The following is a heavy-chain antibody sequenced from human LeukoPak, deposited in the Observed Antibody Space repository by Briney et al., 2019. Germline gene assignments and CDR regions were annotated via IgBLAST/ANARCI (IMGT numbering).Heavy chain of an antibody. CDR3: ARGASLLEWLFTGYGMDV. D-gene: IGHD3-3*01. CDR2: INHSGST. V-gene: IGHV4-34*01. J-gene: IGHJ6*02. Sequence: SETLSLTCAVYGGSFSGYYWSWIRQPPGKELEWIGEINHSGSTNYNPSLKSRVTISVDTSKNQFSLKLSSVTAADTAVYYCARGASLLEWLFTGYGMDVWSQGTTVTVSS. CDR1: GGSFSGYY.